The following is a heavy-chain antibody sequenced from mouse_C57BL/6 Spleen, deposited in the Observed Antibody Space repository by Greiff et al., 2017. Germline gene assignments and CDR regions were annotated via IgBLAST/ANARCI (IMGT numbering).Heavy chain of an antibody. D-gene: IGHD1-3*01. V-gene: IGHV5-4*01. CDR2: ISDGGSYT. CDR1: GFTFSSYA. J-gene: IGHJ3*01. CDR3: AREVGSGDERGAY. Sequence: EVKLMESGGGLVKPGGSLKLSCAASGFTFSSYAMSWVRQTPEKRLEWVATISDGGSYTYYPDNVKGRFTIARDNAKNNLYLQMSHLKSEDTAMYYCAREVGSGDERGAYWGQGTLVTVSA.